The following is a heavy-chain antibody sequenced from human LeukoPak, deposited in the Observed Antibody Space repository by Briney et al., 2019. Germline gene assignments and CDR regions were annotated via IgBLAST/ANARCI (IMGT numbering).Heavy chain of an antibody. D-gene: IGHD6-19*01. CDR2: IHYCGST. J-gene: IGHJ4*02. CDR1: GGSISSYY. V-gene: IGHV4-59*08. CDR3: ARWYSSGWAFDY. Sequence: PSETLSLTCTVSGGSISSYYWNWMRQPPGKGLEWIGYIHYCGSTKYNPSLKSRVTISVDTSKNQFSLKLSSVTAADTAVYYCARWYSSGWAFDYWGQGTLVPVSS.